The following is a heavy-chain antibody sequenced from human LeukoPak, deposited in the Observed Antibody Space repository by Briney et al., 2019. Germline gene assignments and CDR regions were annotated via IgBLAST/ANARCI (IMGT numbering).Heavy chain of an antibody. Sequence: PSETLSLTCTVSGGSISSGSYYWSWIRQPAGKGLEWIGRIYTSGSTNYNPSLKSRVTISVDTSKNQFSLKLSSVTAADTAVYYCAREGYYDSSDAFDIWGQGTMVTVSS. CDR3: AREGYYDSSDAFDI. CDR1: GGSISSGSYY. CDR2: IYTSGST. D-gene: IGHD3-22*01. V-gene: IGHV4-61*02. J-gene: IGHJ3*02.